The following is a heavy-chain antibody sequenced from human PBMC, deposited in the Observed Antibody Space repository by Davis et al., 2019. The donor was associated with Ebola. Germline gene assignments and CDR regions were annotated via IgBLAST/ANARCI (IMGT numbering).Heavy chain of an antibody. CDR1: GYSFTTYA. Sequence: ASVKVSCKASGYSFTTYAINWVRQAPGQGLQWMGWINFNTGSPTYAQGFTWRFVFSFDTSVSTAYLQISSLKAADSAIYYCARSSYSWYFSGMDVWGKGTTVTVSS. D-gene: IGHD6-13*01. V-gene: IGHV7-4-1*02. J-gene: IGHJ6*04. CDR2: INFNTGSP. CDR3: ARSSYSWYFSGMDV.